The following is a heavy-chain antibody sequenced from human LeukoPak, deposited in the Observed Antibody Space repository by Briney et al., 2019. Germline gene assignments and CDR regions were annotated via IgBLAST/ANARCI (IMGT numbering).Heavy chain of an antibody. CDR1: GGSISSSSYY. D-gene: IGHD3-10*01. CDR3: ARDKVRGVINWFDP. V-gene: IGHV4-39*07. Sequence: SETLSLTCTVSGGSISSSSYYWGWIRQPPGKGLEWIGSIYYSGSTYYNPSPKSRVTISVDTSKNQFSLKLSSVTAADTAVYYCARDKVRGVINWFDPWGQGTLVTVSS. CDR2: IYYSGST. J-gene: IGHJ5*02.